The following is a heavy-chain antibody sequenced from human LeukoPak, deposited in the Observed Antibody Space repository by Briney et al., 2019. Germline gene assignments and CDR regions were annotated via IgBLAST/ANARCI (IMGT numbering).Heavy chain of an antibody. CDR2: IYYSGST. CDR3: ARGGGDWFEFDY. V-gene: IGHV4-61*01. D-gene: IGHD2-21*02. CDR1: GGSVSSGSYY. Sequence: SETLSLTCTVSGGSVSSGSYYWSWIRQPPGKGLEWIGYIYYSGSTNYNPSLKSRVTISVDTPKNQFSLRLSSVTAADTAVYYCARGGGDWFEFDYWGQGTLVTVSS. J-gene: IGHJ4*02.